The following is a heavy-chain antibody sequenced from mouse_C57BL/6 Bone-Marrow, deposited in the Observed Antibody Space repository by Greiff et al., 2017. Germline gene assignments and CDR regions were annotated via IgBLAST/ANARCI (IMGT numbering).Heavy chain of an antibody. D-gene: IGHD1-1*01. CDR3: GRNYYGSSRYFDY. Sequence: LQESGAELVRPGASVKMSCKASGFTFTSYYMHWVKQTPRQGLEWIGAIYPGNGDTSYNQKFKGKATLTVDKSSSTAYLQLSSLTSDDSAVYFCGRNYYGSSRYFDYWGQGTTLTVSS. V-gene: IGHV1-12*01. CDR2: IYPGNGDT. CDR1: GFTFTSYY. J-gene: IGHJ2*01.